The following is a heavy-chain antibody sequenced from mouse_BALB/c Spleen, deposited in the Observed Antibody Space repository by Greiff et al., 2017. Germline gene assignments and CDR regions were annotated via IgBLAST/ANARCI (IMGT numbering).Heavy chain of an antibody. J-gene: IGHJ1*01. CDR3: ARGLPHWYFDV. Sequence: EESGPGLVKPSQSLSLTCSVTGYSITSGYYWNWIRQFPGNKLEWMGYISYDGSNNYNPSLKNRISITRDTSKNQFFLKLNSVTTEDTATYYCARGLPHWYFDVWGAGTTVTVSS. CDR2: ISYDGSN. CDR1: GYSITSGYY. D-gene: IGHD2-2*01. V-gene: IGHV3-6*02.